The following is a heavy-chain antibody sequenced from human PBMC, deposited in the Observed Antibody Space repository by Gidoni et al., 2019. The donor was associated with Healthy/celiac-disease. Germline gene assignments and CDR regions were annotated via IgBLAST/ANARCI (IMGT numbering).Heavy chain of an antibody. D-gene: IGHD3-3*01. J-gene: IGHJ5*02. CDR3: ARDFTFGVEGFYP. V-gene: IGHV1-46*01. CDR1: GYTFTSYY. CDR2: INPSGGST. Sequence: QVKLVQSGAEVKKPGDSVKVSCKASGYTFTSYYMHWVRQAPGQGLEWMGIINPSGGSTSYAQKFQARVTMTRVTSTSTVYMELSSLRSEDTAVYYCARDFTFGVEGFYPWGQGTLVTVSS.